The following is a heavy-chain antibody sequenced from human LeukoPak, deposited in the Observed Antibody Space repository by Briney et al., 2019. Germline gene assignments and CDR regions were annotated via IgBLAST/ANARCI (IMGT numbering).Heavy chain of an antibody. D-gene: IGHD3-3*01. Sequence: ASVTVSFKASGYTFTRYYMHWVRQAPGQGGEGMGGINPNRGGKNKVQKFQGRVTMTRDTSISTAYMELSRLRSDDTAVYYCARETPRWDYDFWSGYPRSGAFDIWGQGTMVTVSS. CDR1: GYTFTRYY. CDR2: INPNRGGK. V-gene: IGHV1-2*02. J-gene: IGHJ3*02. CDR3: ARETPRWDYDFWSGYPRSGAFDI.